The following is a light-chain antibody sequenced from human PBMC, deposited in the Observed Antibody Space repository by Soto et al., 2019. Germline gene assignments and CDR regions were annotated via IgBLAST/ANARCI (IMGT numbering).Light chain of an antibody. V-gene: IGKV3-15*01. CDR3: QQYNNWPRT. CDR1: QSVNSN. J-gene: IGKJ2*01. CDR2: GAS. Sequence: EIVMTQSPATLSVSPGERATLSCRASQSVNSNLAWYQQKPGQAPRLLIYGASTRATGIPARFSGSGSGTEFTLTISSLQSEDFAVYYCQQYNNWPRTFGQGTSLAIK.